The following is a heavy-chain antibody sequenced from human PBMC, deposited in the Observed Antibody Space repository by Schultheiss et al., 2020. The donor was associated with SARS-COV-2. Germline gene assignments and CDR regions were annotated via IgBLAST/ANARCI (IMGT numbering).Heavy chain of an antibody. CDR1: GGSISSGDYY. Sequence: SETLSLTCTVSGGSISSGDYYWSWIRQPPGKGLEWIGYIYYSGSTNYNPSLKSRVTISVDTSKNQFSLKLSSVTAADTAVYYCASAPIAAAGKGGIDYWGQGTLVTVSS. D-gene: IGHD6-13*01. V-gene: IGHV4-61*08. CDR2: IYYSGST. CDR3: ASAPIAAAGKGGIDY. J-gene: IGHJ4*02.